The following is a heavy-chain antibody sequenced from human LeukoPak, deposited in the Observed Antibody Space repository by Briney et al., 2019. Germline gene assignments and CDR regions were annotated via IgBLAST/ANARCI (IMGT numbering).Heavy chain of an antibody. V-gene: IGHV3-7*03. J-gene: IGHJ4*02. CDR2: IKLDGSEK. CDR3: AKDISPVVVAATYFDY. D-gene: IGHD2-15*01. CDR1: GFPFSSYW. Sequence: HAGGSLLLSCAASGFPFSSYWMSWVRPAPGKGLEWVANIKLDGSEKYYVDSVKGRFTISRDNAKNSLYLQMNSLRAEDTALYYCAKDISPVVVAATYFDYWGQGTLVTVSS.